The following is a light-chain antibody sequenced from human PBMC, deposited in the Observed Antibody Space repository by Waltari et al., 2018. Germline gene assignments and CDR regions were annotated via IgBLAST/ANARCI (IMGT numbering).Light chain of an antibody. CDR1: SSNIGNNA. CDR2: SDA. V-gene: IGLV1-36*01. CDR3: SAWDESLNGVV. Sequence: QSVLTQPPSVSEAPRQRVTIPCSGNSSNIGNNAVNWYQQLPGKAPKLLIYSDALLSSGVSNRFSGSRSGTSASLAISGLQSEDEADYYCSAWDESLNGVVFGGGTKLTVL. J-gene: IGLJ2*01.